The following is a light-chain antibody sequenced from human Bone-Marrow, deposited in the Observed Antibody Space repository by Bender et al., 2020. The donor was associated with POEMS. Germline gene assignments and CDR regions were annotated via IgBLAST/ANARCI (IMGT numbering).Light chain of an antibody. CDR1: ALSKQF. J-gene: IGLJ2*01. Sequence: SYELTQPPSVSLSPGQTARITCSGDALSKQFAYWYQQRPGQAPVLVMYKDTERPSGIPERFSGSSSGTSVTLTITGVQAEDEADYYCQSADGTSYVLFGGGTKLTVL. CDR2: KDT. CDR3: QSADGTSYVL. V-gene: IGLV3-25*03.